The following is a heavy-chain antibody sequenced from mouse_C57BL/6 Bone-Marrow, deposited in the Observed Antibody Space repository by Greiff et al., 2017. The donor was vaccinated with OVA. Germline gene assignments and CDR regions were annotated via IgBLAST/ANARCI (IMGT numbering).Heavy chain of an antibody. J-gene: IGHJ1*03. CDR2: IDPEDGEN. D-gene: IGHD2-1*01. CDR1: GFNIKDYY. V-gene: IGHV14-2*01. Sequence: DVQLQESGAELVKPGASVKLSCTASGFNIKDYYMHWVKQRTEQGLEWIGRIDPEDGENKYAPKFQGKATITADTSSNTAYLQLSSLTSEDTAVYYCASTGLHWYFDVWGTGTTVTVSS. CDR3: ASTGLHWYFDV.